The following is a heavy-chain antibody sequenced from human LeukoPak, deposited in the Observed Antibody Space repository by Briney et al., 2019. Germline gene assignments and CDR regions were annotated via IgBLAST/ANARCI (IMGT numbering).Heavy chain of an antibody. V-gene: IGHV4-30-4*08. CDR1: GGSISSSSYY. CDR3: ATTYYDFWSGHEGDY. D-gene: IGHD3-3*01. J-gene: IGHJ4*02. Sequence: SETLSLTCTVSGGSISSSSYYWGWIRQPPGKGLEWIGYIYYSGSTYYNPSLKSRVTISVDTSKNQFSLKLSSVTAADTAVYYCATTYYDFWSGHEGDYWGQGTLVTVSS. CDR2: IYYSGST.